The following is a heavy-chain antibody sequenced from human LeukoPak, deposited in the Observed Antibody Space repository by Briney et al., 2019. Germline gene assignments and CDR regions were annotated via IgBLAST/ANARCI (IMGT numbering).Heavy chain of an antibody. CDR1: GFTFSSYS. CDR3: AKDLPEYSFGRMFDY. Sequence: GGSLRLSCAASGFTFSSYSMTWVRQAPGKGLEWVSSISSSSSYIYYADSVKGRFTISRDNAKNSLYLQMNSLRAEDTAVYYCAKDLPEYSFGRMFDYWDQGTLVTVSS. CDR2: ISSSSSYI. J-gene: IGHJ4*02. V-gene: IGHV3-21*04. D-gene: IGHD5-18*01.